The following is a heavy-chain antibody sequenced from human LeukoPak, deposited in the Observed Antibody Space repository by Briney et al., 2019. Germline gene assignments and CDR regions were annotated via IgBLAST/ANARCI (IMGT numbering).Heavy chain of an antibody. Sequence: GSLRLSCAASGFTFSSYAMHWVRQAPGKGLEWVAVISYDGSNKYYAGSVKGRFTISRDNSKNTLYLQMNSLRAEDTAVYYCAREGPRAVAGTDYFDYWGQGTLVTVSS. V-gene: IGHV3-30*04. CDR2: ISYDGSNK. D-gene: IGHD6-19*01. CDR3: AREGPRAVAGTDYFDY. CDR1: GFTFSSYA. J-gene: IGHJ4*02.